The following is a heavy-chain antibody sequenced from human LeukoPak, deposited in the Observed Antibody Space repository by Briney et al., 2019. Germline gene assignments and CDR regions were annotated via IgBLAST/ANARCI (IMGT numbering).Heavy chain of an antibody. Sequence: ASVKVSCKASGYTFTSYYMHWVRQAPGQGLEWMGIINPSGGSTSYAQKLQGRVTITRDTSTSTVYIELSSLRSEDTAVYYCARARSYYYYGMDVWGQGTTVTVSS. CDR2: INPSGGST. CDR1: GYTFTSYY. CDR3: ARARSYYYYGMDV. V-gene: IGHV1-46*01. J-gene: IGHJ6*02.